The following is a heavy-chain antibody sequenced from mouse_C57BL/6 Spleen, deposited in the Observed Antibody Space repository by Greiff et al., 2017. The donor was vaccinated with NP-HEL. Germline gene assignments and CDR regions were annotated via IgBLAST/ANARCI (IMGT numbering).Heavy chain of an antibody. J-gene: IGHJ2*01. V-gene: IGHV1-82*01. CDR3: AREEGTTVGFDY. CDR1: GYAFSSSW. CDR2: FYPGDGDT. D-gene: IGHD1-1*01. Sequence: QVQLQQSGPELVKPGASVKISCKASGYAFSSSWMNWVKQRPGKGLEWIGRFYPGDGDTNYNGKFKGKATLTADKSSSTAYMQLSSLTSEDSAVYFCAREEGTTVGFDYWGQGTTLTVSS.